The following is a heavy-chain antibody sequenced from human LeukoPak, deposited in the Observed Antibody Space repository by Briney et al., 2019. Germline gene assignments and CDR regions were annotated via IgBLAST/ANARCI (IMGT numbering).Heavy chain of an antibody. D-gene: IGHD2-15*01. CDR2: ISSSSSYI. J-gene: IGHJ6*04. CDR1: GFTFSSYS. CDR3: ARDIVVVAATPLDV. V-gene: IGHV3-21*01. Sequence: GGSPRLSCAASGFTFSSYSMNWVRQAPGKGLEWVSSISSSSSYIYYADSVKGRFTISRDNAKNSLYLQMNSLRAEDTAVYYCARDIVVVAATPLDVWGKGTTVTVSS.